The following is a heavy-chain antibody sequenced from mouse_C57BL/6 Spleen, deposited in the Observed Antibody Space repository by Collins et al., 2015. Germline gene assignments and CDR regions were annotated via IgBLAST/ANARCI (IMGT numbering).Heavy chain of an antibody. CDR2: IYIGNGYT. Sequence: EVQLQQSGAELVRPGSSVKMSCKTSGFTFTSYGINWVKLRPGQGLEWIGYIYIGNGYTAYNERFKGKATLTSDTSSSTAYMQLSSLTSEDSAIYFCSRRRGYDGGDYWGQGSSVTVSS. D-gene: IGHD2-2*01. CDR3: SRRRGYDGGDY. CDR1: GFTFTSYG. V-gene: IGHV1-58*01. J-gene: IGHJ4*01.